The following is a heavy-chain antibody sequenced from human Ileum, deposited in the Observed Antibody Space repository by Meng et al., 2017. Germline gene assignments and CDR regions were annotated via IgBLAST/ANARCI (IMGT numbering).Heavy chain of an antibody. CDR1: GYRFFKFW. J-gene: IGHJ4*02. CDR2: VYPGDSYV. Sequence: GESLKISCQASGYRFFKFWIGWVRQVPGKGLEWVGFVYPGDSYVTFRPSFQGHVTISADMSINTAYLKWNSLEAADTAIYYCARHHREGGRYQSVFDLWGQGTLVTVSS. CDR3: ARHHREGGRYQSVFDL. V-gene: IGHV5-51*01. D-gene: IGHD1-26*01.